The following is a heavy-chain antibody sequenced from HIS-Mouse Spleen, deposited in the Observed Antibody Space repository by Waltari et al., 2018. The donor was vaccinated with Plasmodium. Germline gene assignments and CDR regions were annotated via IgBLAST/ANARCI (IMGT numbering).Heavy chain of an antibody. V-gene: IGHV4-34*01. CDR2: INHSGST. D-gene: IGHD3-9*01. Sequence: QVQLQQWGAGLLKPSETLSLTCAVYRGSFSCYYPSWIRQPPGNGLEWIGEINHSGSTNYNPSLKSRVTISVDTSKNQFSLKLSSVTAADTAVYYCARAPIRDAFDIWGQGTMVTVSS. CDR3: ARAPIRDAFDI. J-gene: IGHJ3*02. CDR1: RGSFSCYY.